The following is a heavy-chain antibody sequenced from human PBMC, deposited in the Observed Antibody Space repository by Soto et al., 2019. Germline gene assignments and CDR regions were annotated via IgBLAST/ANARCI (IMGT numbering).Heavy chain of an antibody. CDR1: GYSFTSYW. Sequence: GESLKISCKGSGYSFTSYWIGWVRQIPWKGLEWMGIIYPGDSDTRYSPSFQGQVTISADKSISTAYLQWSSLKASDTAMYYCARRELRLLEWPLNAFDIWGQGTMVTVS. D-gene: IGHD3-3*01. CDR3: ARRELRLLEWPLNAFDI. CDR2: IYPGDSDT. J-gene: IGHJ3*02. V-gene: IGHV5-51*01.